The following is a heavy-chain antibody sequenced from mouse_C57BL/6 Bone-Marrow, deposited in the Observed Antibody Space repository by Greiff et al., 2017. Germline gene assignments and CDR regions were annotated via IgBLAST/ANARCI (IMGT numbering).Heavy chain of an antibody. CDR2: IDPSDSYT. J-gene: IGHJ2*01. Sequence: VQLQQPGAELVRPGTSVKLSCKASGYTFTSYWMHWVKQRPGQGLEWIGVIDPSDSYTNYNQKFKGKATLTVDTSSSTAYMQLSSLTSEYSAVYYCARATTVVATDYWGQGTTLTVSS. V-gene: IGHV1-59*01. CDR3: ARATTVVATDY. CDR1: GYTFTSYW. D-gene: IGHD1-1*01.